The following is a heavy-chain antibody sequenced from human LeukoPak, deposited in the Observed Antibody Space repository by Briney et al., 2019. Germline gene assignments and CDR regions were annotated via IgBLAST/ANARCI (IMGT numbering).Heavy chain of an antibody. CDR1: GYTFTSYY. J-gene: IGHJ4*02. D-gene: IGHD4-17*01. CDR3: ARALYGDYFDY. V-gene: IGHV1-46*01. Sequence: ASVKVSCKASGYTFTSYYMHWVRQAPGQGLEWMGIINPSGGSTSYAQKFQGRVTMTRDMSTSTVYMELSSLRSDDTAVYYCARALYGDYFDYWGQGTLVTVSS. CDR2: INPSGGST.